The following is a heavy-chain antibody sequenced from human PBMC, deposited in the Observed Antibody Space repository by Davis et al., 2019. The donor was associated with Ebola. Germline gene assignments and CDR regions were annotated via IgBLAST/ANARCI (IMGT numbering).Heavy chain of an antibody. CDR3: ARCSGGSCFGFDY. V-gene: IGHV3-21*01. CDR2: ISSSSSYI. Sequence: GESLKISCVASGFTFSSYSMNWVRQAPGKGLEWVSSISSSSSYIYYADSVKGRFTISRDNAKNSLYLQMNSLRAEDTAVYYCARCSGGSCFGFDYWGQGTLVTVSS. CDR1: GFTFSSYS. D-gene: IGHD2-15*01. J-gene: IGHJ4*02.